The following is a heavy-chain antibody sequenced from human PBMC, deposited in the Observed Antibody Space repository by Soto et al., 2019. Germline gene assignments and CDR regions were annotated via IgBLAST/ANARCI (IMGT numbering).Heavy chain of an antibody. J-gene: IGHJ3*02. CDR1: GYTFTHYA. CDR3: ARQGDSRILRDTFDI. CDR2: INTDNGNT. Sequence: ASVKVSCKSSGYTFTHYAMHWVRQAPGQGLEWLGWINTDNGNTAFSQKFQGRVSITMDTSASTAYVELSSLTSEDTAVYYCARQGDSRILRDTFDIWGQGTLVTVSS. V-gene: IGHV1-3*04. D-gene: IGHD2-8*01.